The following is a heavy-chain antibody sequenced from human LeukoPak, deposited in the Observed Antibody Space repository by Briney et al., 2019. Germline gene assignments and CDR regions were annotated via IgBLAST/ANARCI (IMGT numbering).Heavy chain of an antibody. D-gene: IGHD3-3*01. V-gene: IGHV1-69*13. Sequence: SVKVSCKASGGTFSSYAISWVRQAPGQGLEWMGGIIPIFGTANYAQKFQGRVTITADESTSTAYMELRSLRSDDTAVYYCATLRGGLYDFWSGYSLYGMDVWGQGTTVTVSS. CDR2: IIPIFGTA. CDR1: GGTFSSYA. J-gene: IGHJ6*02. CDR3: ATLRGGLYDFWSGYSLYGMDV.